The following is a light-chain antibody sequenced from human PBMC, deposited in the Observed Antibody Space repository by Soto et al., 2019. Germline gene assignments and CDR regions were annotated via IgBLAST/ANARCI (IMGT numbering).Light chain of an antibody. V-gene: IGLV2-23*02. Sequence: QSVLTQPASVSGSPGQSITISCTGTSSDVGSYNLVSWYQQHPGKAPKLMIYEVSKRPSGVSNRFSGSKSGNTASLTISWLQAEDEADYYCCSYAGSSTFHYVFGTGTKVTVL. CDR1: SSDVGSYNL. J-gene: IGLJ1*01. CDR2: EVS. CDR3: CSYAGSSTFHYV.